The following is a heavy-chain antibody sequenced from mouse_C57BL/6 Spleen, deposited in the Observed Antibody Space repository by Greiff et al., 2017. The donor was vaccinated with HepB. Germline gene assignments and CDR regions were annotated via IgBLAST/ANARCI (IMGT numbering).Heavy chain of an antibody. Sequence: EVNVVDSGGGLVKPGGSLKLSCAASGFTFSDYGMHWVRQAPEKGLEWVAYISSGSSTIYYADTVKGRFTISRDNAKNTLFLQMSSLRSEDTAMYYCARKTGTYYAMDYWGQGTSVTVSS. D-gene: IGHD4-1*01. CDR3: ARKTGTYYAMDY. CDR2: ISSGSSTI. J-gene: IGHJ4*01. CDR1: GFTFSDYG. V-gene: IGHV5-17*01.